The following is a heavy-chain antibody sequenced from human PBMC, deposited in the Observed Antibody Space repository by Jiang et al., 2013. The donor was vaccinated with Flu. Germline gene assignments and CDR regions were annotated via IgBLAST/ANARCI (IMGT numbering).Heavy chain of an antibody. CDR1: GFSFSEYY. D-gene: IGHD3-22*01. CDR2: VSGGGSKI. V-gene: IGHV3-11*01. Sequence: VQLVESGGGLVKPGGSLRLSCAASGFSFSEYYMTWIRQAPGKGLEWLSYVSGGGSKINYPDSVKGRITISRDNTKNSLFLQMNSLRAEDTAIYFCARALRRGDYLETSGYYTSFDIWGRGTMVTVSS. J-gene: IGHJ3*02. CDR3: ARALRRGDYLETSGYYTSFDI.